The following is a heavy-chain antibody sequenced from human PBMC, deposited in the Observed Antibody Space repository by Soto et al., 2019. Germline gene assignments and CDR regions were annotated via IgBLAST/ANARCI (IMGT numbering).Heavy chain of an antibody. CDR3: AKDYLGNKLDSSSTSCYFDY. CDR2: ISGSGGST. J-gene: IGHJ4*02. CDR1: GFTFSSYA. D-gene: IGHD2-2*01. Sequence: GGSLRLSCAASGFTFSSYAMSWVRQAPGKGLEWVSAISGSGGSTYYADSVKGRFTISRDNSKNTLYLQMNSLRAEDTAVYYCAKDYLGNKLDSSSTSCYFDYWGQGTLVTVSS. V-gene: IGHV3-23*01.